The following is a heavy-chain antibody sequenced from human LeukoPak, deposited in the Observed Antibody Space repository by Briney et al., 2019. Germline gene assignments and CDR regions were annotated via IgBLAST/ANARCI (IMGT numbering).Heavy chain of an antibody. J-gene: IGHJ5*02. D-gene: IGHD2/OR15-2a*01. CDR3: AGEILGNWFDP. CDR1: GGSISSGGYY. Sequence: PSETLSLTCTVSGGSISSGGYYWSWIRQHPGKGLEWIGYIYYSGSTYYNPSLKSRVTISVDTSKNQFSLKLSSVTAADTAVYYCAGEILGNWFDPWGQGTLVTVSS. CDR2: IYYSGST. V-gene: IGHV4-31*03.